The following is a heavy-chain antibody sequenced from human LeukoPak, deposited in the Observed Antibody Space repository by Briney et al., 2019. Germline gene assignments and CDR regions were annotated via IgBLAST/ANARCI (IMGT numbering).Heavy chain of an antibody. CDR3: AKDPERITMIVVVIGAFDI. V-gene: IGHV3-30*02. Sequence: PGGSLRLSCAASGFTFSSYGMHWVRQAPGKGLEWVAFIRYDGSNKYYADSVKGRFTISRDNSKNTLYLQMNSLRAEDTAVYYCAKDPERITMIVVVIGAFDIWGQGTMVTVSS. CDR1: GFTFSSYG. J-gene: IGHJ3*02. D-gene: IGHD3-22*01. CDR2: IRYDGSNK.